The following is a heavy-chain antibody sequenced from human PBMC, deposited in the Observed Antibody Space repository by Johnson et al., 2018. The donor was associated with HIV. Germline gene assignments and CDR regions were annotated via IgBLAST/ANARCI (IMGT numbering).Heavy chain of an antibody. J-gene: IGHJ3*02. CDR3: ATRQQLVPGAFDI. V-gene: IGHV3-30*04. CDR2: ISYDGSNK. Sequence: QMLLVESGGGVVQPGRSLRLSCAASGFTFSSYAMHWVRQAPGKGLEWVAVISYDGSNKYYADSVKGRFTISRDNSKNMLYLQMNSLRAEDTAVYYCATRQQLVPGAFDIWGQGTMVTVSS. D-gene: IGHD6-13*01. CDR1: GFTFSSYA.